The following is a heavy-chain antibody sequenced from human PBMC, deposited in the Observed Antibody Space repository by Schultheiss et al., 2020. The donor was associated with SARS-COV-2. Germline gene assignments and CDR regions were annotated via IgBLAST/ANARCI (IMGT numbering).Heavy chain of an antibody. D-gene: IGHD2-2*01. CDR2: IYSGGNT. CDR3: VRDGPAASYGMDV. Sequence: GGSLRLSCAASGLTVSNNYMTWVRQAPGKGLEWVSVIYSGGNTHYADSVRGRFIITRDNSKNTLYLQMKSLRVEDTAMYYCVRDGPAASYGMDVWGQGTTVTVSS. J-gene: IGHJ6*02. V-gene: IGHV3-66*01. CDR1: GLTVSNNY.